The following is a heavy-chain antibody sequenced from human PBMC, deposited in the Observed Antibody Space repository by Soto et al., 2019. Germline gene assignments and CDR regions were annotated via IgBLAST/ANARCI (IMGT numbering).Heavy chain of an antibody. CDR2: IYYSGST. CDR1: GGSISSGGYY. D-gene: IGHD3-16*01. Sequence: SETLSLTCTVSGGSISSGGYYWSWIRQHPGKGLEWIGYIYYSGSTNYNPSLKSRVTISVDTSKNQFSLKLSSVTAADTAVYYCARRYGGNFDYWGQGTLVTSPQ. CDR3: ARRYGGNFDY. J-gene: IGHJ4*02. V-gene: IGHV4-61*08.